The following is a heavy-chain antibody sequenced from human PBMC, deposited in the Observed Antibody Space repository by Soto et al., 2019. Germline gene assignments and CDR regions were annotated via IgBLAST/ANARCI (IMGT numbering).Heavy chain of an antibody. CDR3: AREDYYDSSGYYGY. D-gene: IGHD3-22*01. CDR2: ISSSSSYV. V-gene: IGHV3-21*01. CDR1: RFTFSSYS. J-gene: IGHJ4*02. Sequence: GGSLRLSCAASRFTFSSYSMNWVRQAPGKGLEWVSSISSSSSYVYYADSVKGRFTISRDNAKNSLYLQMNSLRAEDTAVYYCAREDYYDSSGYYGYWGQGTLVTVSS.